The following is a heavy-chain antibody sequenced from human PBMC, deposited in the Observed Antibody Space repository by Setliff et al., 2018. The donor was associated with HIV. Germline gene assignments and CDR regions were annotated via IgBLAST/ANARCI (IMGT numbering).Heavy chain of an antibody. V-gene: IGHV5-51*01. CDR1: GYNFVDYS. CDR2: IYPVDSET. Sequence: GESLKISCQGSGYNFVDYSIAWVRQVPGKGLEWMGFIYPVDSETRYSPSFQGQVTISADKSINTAYLQWTTLKASDSAMYYCARQRVVATTKLDAFDIWGQGTMVT. J-gene: IGHJ3*02. D-gene: IGHD2-15*01. CDR3: ARQRVVATTKLDAFDI.